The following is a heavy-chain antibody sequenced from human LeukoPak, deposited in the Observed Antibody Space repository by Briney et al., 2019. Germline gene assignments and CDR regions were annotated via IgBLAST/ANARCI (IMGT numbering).Heavy chain of an antibody. J-gene: IGHJ3*02. CDR1: GGSISSGTYY. CDR2: FYTSGST. V-gene: IGHV4-61*02. CDR3: ARHYDILTGYPAFDI. D-gene: IGHD3-9*01. Sequence: SETLSLTCTVSGGSISSGTYYWSWIRQPAGKGLEWIGRFYTSGSTNYNPSLKSRVTTSVDTPQNQFSLKLSSVTAADTAVYYCARHYDILTGYPAFDIWGQGTMVTVSS.